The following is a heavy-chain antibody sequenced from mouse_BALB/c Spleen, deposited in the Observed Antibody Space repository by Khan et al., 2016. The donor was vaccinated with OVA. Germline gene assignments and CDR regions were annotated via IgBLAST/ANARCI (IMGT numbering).Heavy chain of an antibody. CDR2: ISPGSGDT. J-gene: IGHJ3*01. CDR3: ARRNYFGYTFAY. Sequence: QVQLQQSGAELARPGASVKLSCKASGYTFTDYYINWVKQRTGQGLEWIGEISPGSGDTYYNEKFKGKATLTADKSSSTGYMQRSSLTAEASAVYFCARRNYFGYTFAYWGQGTLVTVSA. D-gene: IGHD1-2*01. V-gene: IGHV1-77*01. CDR1: GYTFTDYY.